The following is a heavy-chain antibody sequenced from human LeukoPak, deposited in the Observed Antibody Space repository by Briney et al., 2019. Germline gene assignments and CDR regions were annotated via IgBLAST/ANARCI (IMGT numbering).Heavy chain of an antibody. CDR1: GGSFSGYY. CDR2: INHSGST. V-gene: IGHV4-34*01. Sequence: SETLSLTCAVYGGSFSGYYWSWIRQPPGKGLEWIGEINHSGSTNYNPSLKSRVTISVDTSKNQFSLKLSSVTAADTAVYYCASSSSWYGMDVWGQGTTVTVSS. CDR3: ASSSSWYGMDV. J-gene: IGHJ6*02. D-gene: IGHD6-13*01.